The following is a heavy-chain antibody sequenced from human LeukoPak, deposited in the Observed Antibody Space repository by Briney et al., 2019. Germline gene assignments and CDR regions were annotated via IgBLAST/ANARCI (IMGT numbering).Heavy chain of an antibody. J-gene: IGHJ5*02. CDR2: IYSGGNT. D-gene: IGHD2-2*01. CDR1: GLTVSSNY. Sequence: PGGSLRLSCAASGLTVSSNYMNWVRQAPGKGLEWVSIIYSGGNTHYADSVKGRFTISRDNAKNSLYLQMNSLRDEDTAVYYCARRSYCTSSSCSSWFDPWGQGTLVTVSS. CDR3: ARRSYCTSSSCSSWFDP. V-gene: IGHV3-53*01.